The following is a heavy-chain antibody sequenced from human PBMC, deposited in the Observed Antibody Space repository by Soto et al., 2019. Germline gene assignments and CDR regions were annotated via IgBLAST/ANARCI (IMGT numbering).Heavy chain of an antibody. V-gene: IGHV3-11*06. Sequence: QVQLVESGGGLFKPGGSLRLYCEGSGLTFSDYYISWIRQAPGKGLEWISYSSNSGTFSRYADSVKGRFSISRDNTKNLLYLQMNSLRAEDTAVYYCARSGYNYTRLDYWGQGTPVTVSS. CDR1: GLTFSDYY. CDR2: SSNSGTFS. J-gene: IGHJ4*02. D-gene: IGHD1-1*01. CDR3: ARSGYNYTRLDY.